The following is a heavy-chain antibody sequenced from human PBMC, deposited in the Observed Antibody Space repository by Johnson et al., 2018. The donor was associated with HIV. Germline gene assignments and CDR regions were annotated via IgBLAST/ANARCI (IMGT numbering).Heavy chain of an antibody. CDR2: INQDGSEP. CDR3: TRVFQNGLDI. V-gene: IGHV3-7*01. CDR1: GYTFSHYW. D-gene: IGHD1-1*01. J-gene: IGHJ3*02. Sequence: VQLVESGGGLVQPGGSLRLSCVGSGYTFSHYWMSWVRQAPGKGLEWVANINQDGSEPYCLDSVKDRFTISRDNAKKFLYLQMTSLRAGDTAVYYCTRVFQNGLDIWGQGTTVTVSS.